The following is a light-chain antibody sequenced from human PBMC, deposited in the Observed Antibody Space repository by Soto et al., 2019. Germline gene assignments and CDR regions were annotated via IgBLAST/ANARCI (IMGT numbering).Light chain of an antibody. V-gene: IGKV4-1*01. CDR1: QNNKNY. CDR2: WAS. CDR3: QLYYNSWT. J-gene: IGKJ1*01. Sequence: DIVVTQSPDSLAVSLGERATINCKSSQNNKNYLAWYQQKAGQPPKLLIDWASTRASGVPDRFSGSGSGTDFTLTISSLQDEDVAVYYCQLYYNSWTFGQGTKVEIK.